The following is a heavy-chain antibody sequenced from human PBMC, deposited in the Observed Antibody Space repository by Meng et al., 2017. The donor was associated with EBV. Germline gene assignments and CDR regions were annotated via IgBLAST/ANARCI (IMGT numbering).Heavy chain of an antibody. V-gene: IGHV2-5*02. D-gene: IGHD6-13*01. CDR2: IYWDDDK. CDR1: GFSLSTSGVG. Sequence: QITLEASGPTLVKPTQTFTLTCTFSGFSLSTSGVGVGWIRQPPGKALEWLALIYWDDDKRYSPSLKSRLTITKDTSKNQVVLTMTNMDPVDTATYYCAHRRDEYSSSWYGWFDPWGQGTLVTVSS. J-gene: IGHJ5*02. CDR3: AHRRDEYSSSWYGWFDP.